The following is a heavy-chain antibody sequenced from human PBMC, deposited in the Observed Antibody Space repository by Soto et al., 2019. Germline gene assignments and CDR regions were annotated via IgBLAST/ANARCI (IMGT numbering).Heavy chain of an antibody. Sequence: QVQLVQSGADEKKPGASVKDSCKASGYTFTTCAIHWVRQAPGQRLEWMGGINAGNGDTTYSQKFPGRATITRDTPARTGYMGLSSLTSDDTGVYYCASDILGTCWNDYWGQGTLVAVSS. CDR2: INAGNGDT. CDR3: ASDILGTCWNDY. D-gene: IGHD1-1*01. V-gene: IGHV1-3*05. CDR1: GYTFTTCA. J-gene: IGHJ4*02.